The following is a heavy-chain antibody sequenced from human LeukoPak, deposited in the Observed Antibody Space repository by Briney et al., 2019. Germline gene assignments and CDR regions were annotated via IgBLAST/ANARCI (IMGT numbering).Heavy chain of an antibody. Sequence: ASVTVSFKASGYTFTDYFIHWVRQAPGQGLEWMGWINPNIGDASYAQKFQDRVTMTRDRSINTAYMEQSRLTSDDTAVYYCARMALDGGDSIGFDSWGQGTLVTVSS. D-gene: IGHD2-21*02. CDR3: ARMALDGGDSIGFDS. CDR1: GYTFTDYF. CDR2: INPNIGDA. V-gene: IGHV1-2*02. J-gene: IGHJ5*01.